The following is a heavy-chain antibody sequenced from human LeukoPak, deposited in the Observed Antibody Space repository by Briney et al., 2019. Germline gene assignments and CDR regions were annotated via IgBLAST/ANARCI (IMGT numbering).Heavy chain of an antibody. V-gene: IGHV3-15*01. CDR2: IKSKTDGGTA. CDR1: GFTFSSAW. CDR3: ITLGQTDPGDS. D-gene: IGHD1-1*01. J-gene: IGHJ4*02. Sequence: GGSLRLSCAASGFTFSSAWMSWVRQAPGKGLEWVGRIKSKTDGGTADYAAPVKGRFTISRDDSKSNLFLQMNSLKIEDTAVYYCITLGQTDPGDSWGQGTLVTVPP.